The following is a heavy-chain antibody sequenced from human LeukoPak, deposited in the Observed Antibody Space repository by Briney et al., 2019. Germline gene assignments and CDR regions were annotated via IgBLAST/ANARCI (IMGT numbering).Heavy chain of an antibody. CDR2: IWYDGSNK. D-gene: IGHD3-10*01. CDR3: ARQGAGEFHFDY. J-gene: IGHJ4*02. V-gene: IGHV3-33*01. CDR1: GFTFSSYG. Sequence: PGRSLRLSCAASGFTFSSYGMHWVRQAPGKGLEWVAVIWYDGSNKYYADSVKGRFTISRDNSKNTLYLQMNSLRAEDTAVYYCARQGAGEFHFDYWGQGTLVTVSS.